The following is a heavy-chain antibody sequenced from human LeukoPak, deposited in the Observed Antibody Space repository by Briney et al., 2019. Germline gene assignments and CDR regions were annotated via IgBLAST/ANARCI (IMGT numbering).Heavy chain of an antibody. CDR1: GFTFSTYW. V-gene: IGHV3-74*01. CDR2: IDTDGSST. CDR3: TRDRYGDYSDY. D-gene: IGHD4-17*01. J-gene: IGHJ4*02. Sequence: GGSLRLSCAASGFTFSTYWMHWARQAPGKGLVWVSRIDTDGSSTSYADSVKGRFTISRDNAKNTLYLQMNSLRAEDTAVYYCTRDRYGDYSDYWGQGILVTVSS.